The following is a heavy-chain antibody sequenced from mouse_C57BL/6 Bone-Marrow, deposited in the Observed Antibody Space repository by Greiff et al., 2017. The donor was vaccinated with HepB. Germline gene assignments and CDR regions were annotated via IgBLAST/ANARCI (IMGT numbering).Heavy chain of an antibody. CDR1: GYTFTSYW. J-gene: IGHJ2*01. CDR2: IYPGNSDT. D-gene: IGHD2-2*01. CDR3: TRYGYDGFDY. V-gene: IGHV1-5*01. Sequence: EVQLQQSGTVLARPGASVKLSCKTSGYTFTSYWMHWVKQRPGQGLEWIGAIYPGNSDTSYNQKFKGKANLTAVTSASTAYMELSSLTNEDSAVYYCTRYGYDGFDYGGQGTTLTVSS.